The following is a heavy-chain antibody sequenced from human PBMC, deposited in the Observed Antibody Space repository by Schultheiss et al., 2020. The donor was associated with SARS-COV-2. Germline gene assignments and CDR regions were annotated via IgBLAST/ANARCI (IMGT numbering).Heavy chain of an antibody. D-gene: IGHD6-6*01. CDR1: GFTFSSYA. CDR2: ISYDGSNK. V-gene: IGHV3-30*04. Sequence: GGSLRLSCAASGFTFSSYAMHWVRQAPVKGLECVAVISYDGSNKYYADSVKGRFTISRDNSKNTLYLQMNSLRAEDTAVYYCAKAGGEYSSSSIDYWGQGGLVTVAS. J-gene: IGHJ4*02. CDR3: AKAGGEYSSSSIDY.